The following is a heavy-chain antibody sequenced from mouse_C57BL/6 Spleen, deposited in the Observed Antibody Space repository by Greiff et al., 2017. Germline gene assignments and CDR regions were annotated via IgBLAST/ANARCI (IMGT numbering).Heavy chain of an antibody. J-gene: IGHJ4*01. CDR2: IWSDGST. V-gene: IGHV2-6-1*01. D-gene: IGHD1-1*01. Sequence: VKLVESGPGLVAPSQSLSITCTVSGFSLTSYGVHWVRQPPGKGLEWLVVIWSDGSTTYNSALKSRLSISKDNSKSQVFLKMNSLQTDDTAMYYCARHDYGSRRAMDYWGQGTSVTVSS. CDR1: GFSLTSYG. CDR3: ARHDYGSRRAMDY.